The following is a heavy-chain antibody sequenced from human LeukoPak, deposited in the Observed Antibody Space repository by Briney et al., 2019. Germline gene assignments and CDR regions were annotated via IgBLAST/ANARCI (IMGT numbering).Heavy chain of an antibody. CDR1: GYTFTSYG. CDR3: ARDVTIFGVVDYYHYYMDV. J-gene: IGHJ6*03. D-gene: IGHD3-3*01. CDR2: ISAYNGNT. Sequence: APVKVSCKASGYTFTSYGISWVRQAPGQGLEWMGWISAYNGNTNYAQKLQGRVTMTTDTSTSTAYMELRSLRSDDTAVYYCARDVTIFGVVDYYHYYMDVWGKGTTVTVSS. V-gene: IGHV1-18*01.